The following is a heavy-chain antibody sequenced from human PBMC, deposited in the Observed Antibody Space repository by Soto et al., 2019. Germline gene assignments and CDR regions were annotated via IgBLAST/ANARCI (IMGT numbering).Heavy chain of an antibody. J-gene: IGHJ4*02. CDR3: ARGVEYCDYVYFDY. D-gene: IGHD4-17*01. CDR2: ISSSSSYI. Sequence: EVQLVESGGGLVKPGGSLRLSCAASGFTFSSYSMNWVRQAPGKGLEWVSSISSSSSYIYYADSVKGRFTISRDNAKNSLYLQMNSLRAEDTAVYYCARGVEYCDYVYFDYWGQGTLVTVSS. CDR1: GFTFSSYS. V-gene: IGHV3-21*01.